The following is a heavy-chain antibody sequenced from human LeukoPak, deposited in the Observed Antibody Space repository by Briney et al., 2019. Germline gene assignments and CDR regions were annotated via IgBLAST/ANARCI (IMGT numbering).Heavy chain of an antibody. CDR1: GFTLSSSW. J-gene: IGHJ5*01. Sequence: GGSLRLPCAASGFTLSSSWMHWVRQAPGKGPVWVSRINTDGSTTSYADSVKGRFTISRDNSKNTLYLQMNSLRAEDTAVYYCAKDPVWFGEFHSWGQGTLVTVSS. CDR2: INTDGSTT. D-gene: IGHD3-10*01. V-gene: IGHV3-74*01. CDR3: AKDPVWFGEFHS.